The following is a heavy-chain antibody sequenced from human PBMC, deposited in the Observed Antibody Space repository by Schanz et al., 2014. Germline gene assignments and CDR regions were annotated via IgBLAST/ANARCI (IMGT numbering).Heavy chain of an antibody. CDR3: ARAQFSTGYYLVDY. Sequence: QVQLVQSGADVKKPGASVKVSCKASGNTLSAYFIHWVRQAPGQGLEWMGRINPNTGGTNYAQKFQGRVTMTRDTSISTVYMDLRRLTSDDTAIYYCARAQFSTGYYLVDYWGQGTLVTVSS. CDR1: GNTLSAYF. V-gene: IGHV1-2*06. D-gene: IGHD3-9*01. CDR2: INPNTGGT. J-gene: IGHJ4*02.